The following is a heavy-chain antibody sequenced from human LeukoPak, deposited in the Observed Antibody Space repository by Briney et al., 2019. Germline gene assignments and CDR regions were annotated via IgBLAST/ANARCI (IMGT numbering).Heavy chain of an antibody. CDR2: INPNSGGT. J-gene: IGHJ3*02. Sequence: GASVTVSCKASGYTFTCYYMHWVRQAPGQGLEWMGWINPNSGGTNYAQKFQGRVTMTRDTSISTAYMELSRLRSDDTAVYYCARRGGSCYLCDAFDIWGQGTMVTVSS. CDR1: GYTFTCYY. V-gene: IGHV1-2*02. CDR3: ARRGGSCYLCDAFDI. D-gene: IGHD2-15*01.